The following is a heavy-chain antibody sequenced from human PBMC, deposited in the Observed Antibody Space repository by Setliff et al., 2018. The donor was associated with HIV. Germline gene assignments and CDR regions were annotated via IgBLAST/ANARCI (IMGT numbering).Heavy chain of an antibody. D-gene: IGHD6-13*01. J-gene: IGHJ4*02. CDR2: ISSSSSYI. V-gene: IGHV3-21*01. CDR3: ARSRAAGFDY. CDR1: GFTFSSYS. Sequence: WGSLRLSCAASGFTFSSYSMNWVRQAPGKGLEWVSSISSSSSYIYYADSVKGRFTISRDNAKNSLYLQMNSLRAEDTAVYYCARSRAAGFDYWGQGTLVTVSS.